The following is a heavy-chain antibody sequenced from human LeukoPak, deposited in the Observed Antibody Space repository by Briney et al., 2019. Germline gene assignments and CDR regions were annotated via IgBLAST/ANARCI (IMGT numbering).Heavy chain of an antibody. J-gene: IGHJ4*02. CDR2: ITSSGSST. CDR1: GFIFYSYA. Sequence: GGSLRLSCSASGFIFYSYAMHWVRQAPGRRLEYVAAITSSGSSTFHANSVKGRFTISRDNSKNTLYLQMGSLRPEDMAVYFCTRGPGYDYVWGTYRADYWGQGTLVTVSS. CDR3: TRGPGYDYVWGTYRADY. V-gene: IGHV3-64*01. D-gene: IGHD3-16*02.